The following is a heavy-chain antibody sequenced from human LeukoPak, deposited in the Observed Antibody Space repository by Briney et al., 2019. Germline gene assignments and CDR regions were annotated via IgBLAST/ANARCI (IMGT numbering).Heavy chain of an antibody. V-gene: IGHV4-4*07. Sequence: SETLSLTCTVSGGSISSYYWSWIRQPAGKGLEWIGRIYTSGSTNYNPSLKSRFTMSVDTSKNQSSLKLSSVTAADTAVYYCARGGIAARIGPYYMDVWGKGTTVTVSS. CDR1: GGSISSYY. CDR2: IYTSGST. CDR3: ARGGIAARIGPYYMDV. D-gene: IGHD6-6*01. J-gene: IGHJ6*03.